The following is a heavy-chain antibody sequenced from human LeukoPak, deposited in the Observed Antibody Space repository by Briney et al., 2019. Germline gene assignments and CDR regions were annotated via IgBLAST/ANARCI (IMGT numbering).Heavy chain of an antibody. CDR2: LYYSGST. CDR3: ARAVSSGYYYRIDP. Sequence: SETLSLTCTVSGGSISSSSYYWGWIRQPPGKGLEWIGSLYYSGSTYYNPSLKSRVTISVDTSKNKFSLKVNSVTAADTAVYYCARAVSSGYYYRIDPWGQGTLVTVSS. V-gene: IGHV4-39*01. CDR1: GGSISSSSYY. D-gene: IGHD3-22*01. J-gene: IGHJ5*02.